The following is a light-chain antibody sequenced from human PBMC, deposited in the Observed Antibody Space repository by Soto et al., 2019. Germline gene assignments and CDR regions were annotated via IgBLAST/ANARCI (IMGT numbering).Light chain of an antibody. J-gene: IGKJ4*01. Sequence: DIHMTQSPSTLSSSLGDRVTITFLASQSISSWLAWYQQKAGKAPKLLIYDASSLESGVPSRFSGSGSGTEFTLTISSLQPDDFATYYCQQYKSYPLTFGGGTKVDIK. V-gene: IGKV1-5*01. CDR2: DAS. CDR1: QSISSW. CDR3: QQYKSYPLT.